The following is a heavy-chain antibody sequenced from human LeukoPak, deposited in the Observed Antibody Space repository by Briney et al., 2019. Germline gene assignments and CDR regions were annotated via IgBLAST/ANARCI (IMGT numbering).Heavy chain of an antibody. V-gene: IGHV4-59*12. CDR3: AREGDGYNYRSFDY. J-gene: IGHJ4*02. D-gene: IGHD5-24*01. CDR2: IYYSGST. Sequence: SETLSLTCTVSGGSISSYYWSWIRQPPGKGLEWIGYIYYSGSTNYNPSLKSRVTISVDTSKNQFSLKLSSVTAADTAVYYCAREGDGYNYRSFDYWGQGTLVTVSS. CDR1: GGSISSYY.